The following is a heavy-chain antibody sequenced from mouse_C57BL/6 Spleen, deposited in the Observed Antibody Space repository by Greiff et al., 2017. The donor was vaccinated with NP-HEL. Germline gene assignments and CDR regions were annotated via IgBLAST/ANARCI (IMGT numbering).Heavy chain of an antibody. CDR3: ARSGAYYGNFRSYYFDY. J-gene: IGHJ2*01. Sequence: VKLMESGPELVKPGASVKISCKASGYSFTSYYIHWVKQRPGQGLEWIGWIYPGSGNTKYNEKFKGKATLTADTSSSTAYMQLSSLTSEDSAVYYCARSGAYYGNFRSYYFDYWGQGTTLTVSS. D-gene: IGHD2-1*01. CDR2: IYPGSGNT. CDR1: GYSFTSYY. V-gene: IGHV1-66*01.